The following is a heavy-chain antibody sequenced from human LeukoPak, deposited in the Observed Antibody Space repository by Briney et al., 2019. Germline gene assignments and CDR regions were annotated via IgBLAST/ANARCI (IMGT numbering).Heavy chain of an antibody. J-gene: IGHJ5*02. CDR3: ARGGIAVATYNWFDP. CDR1: GGSISSGSYY. D-gene: IGHD6-19*01. V-gene: IGHV4-61*01. Sequence: SQTLSLTCTVSGGSISSGSYYWSWIRQPPGKGLEWIGYIYYSGSTNYNPSLKSRVTISVDTSKNQFSLKLSSVTAADTAVYYCARGGIAVATYNWFDPWGQGTLVTVSS. CDR2: IYYSGST.